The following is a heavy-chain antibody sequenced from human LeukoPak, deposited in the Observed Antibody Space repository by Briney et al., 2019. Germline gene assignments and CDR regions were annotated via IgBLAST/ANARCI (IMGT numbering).Heavy chain of an antibody. Sequence: SVKVSCKASGGTFSSYAISWVRQAPGQGLEWMGGIIPIFGTANYAQKFQGRVTITADESTSTAYMELSSLRSKDTAVYYCARAVGCSGGSCYLPYNWFDPWGQGTLVTVSS. CDR2: IIPIFGTA. CDR3: ARAVGCSGGSCYLPYNWFDP. V-gene: IGHV1-69*01. CDR1: GGTFSSYA. J-gene: IGHJ5*02. D-gene: IGHD2-15*01.